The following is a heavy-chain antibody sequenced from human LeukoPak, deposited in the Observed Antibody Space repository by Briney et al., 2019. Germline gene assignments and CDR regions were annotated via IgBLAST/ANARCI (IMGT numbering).Heavy chain of an antibody. J-gene: IGHJ4*02. CDR1: GFTFSSYA. CDR2: ISGSGGST. CDR3: ARKVGYGYALDS. V-gene: IGHV3-23*01. Sequence: GGSLRLSCAASGFTFSSYAMSCVRQAPGKGLEWVSAISGSGGSTYYADSVKGRFTISRDNSKNTLYLQMNSLRAEDTAVYYCARKVGYGYALDSWGQGTLVTVSS. D-gene: IGHD5-18*01.